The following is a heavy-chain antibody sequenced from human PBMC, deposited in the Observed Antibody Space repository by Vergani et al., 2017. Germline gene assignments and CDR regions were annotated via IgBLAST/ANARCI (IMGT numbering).Heavy chain of an antibody. CDR1: GGSFSGYY. V-gene: IGHV4-34*01. CDR2: INHSGST. Sequence: QVQLQQWGAGLLKPSETLSLTCAVYGGSFSGYYWSWIRQPPGKGLEWIGEINHSGSTNYNPSLKSRITISVDPSKNQFSLKLSSVTAADTAVYYCARGGSRDCSGGSCYPYAFDIWGQGTMVTVSS. CDR3: ARGGSRDCSGGSCYPYAFDI. D-gene: IGHD2-15*01. J-gene: IGHJ3*02.